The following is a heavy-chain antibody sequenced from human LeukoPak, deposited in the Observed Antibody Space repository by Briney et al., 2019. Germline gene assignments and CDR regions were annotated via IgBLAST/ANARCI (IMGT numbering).Heavy chain of an antibody. J-gene: IGHJ4*02. CDR2: ISYDGSNK. CDR1: GFTFSSYG. CDR3: AKVYGLRPDY. D-gene: IGHD5-12*01. Sequence: QAGGSLRLSCAASGFTFSSYGMHWVRQAPGKGLEWVAVISYDGSNKYYADSVKGRFTLSRDNSKNTLYLQMNSLRAEDTAVYYCAKVYGLRPDYWGQGTLVTVSS. V-gene: IGHV3-30*18.